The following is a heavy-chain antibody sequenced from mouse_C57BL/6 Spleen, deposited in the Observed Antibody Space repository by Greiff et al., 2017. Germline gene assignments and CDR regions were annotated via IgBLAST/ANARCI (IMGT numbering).Heavy chain of an antibody. CDR1: GYTITTYP. CDR2: FHPYNDDN. Sequence: VQLQQSGAELVKPAASVKMTCNASGYTITTYPLEWMKQNHGKSLEWIGNFHPYNDDNKYNEKFKGRATLTVEKSSSTVYLELIRLTACNSAVYYYARGWPRNGYYFDYWGQGTTLTVSS. V-gene: IGHV1-47*01. CDR3: ARGWPRNGYYFDY. J-gene: IGHJ2*01. D-gene: IGHD1-1*01.